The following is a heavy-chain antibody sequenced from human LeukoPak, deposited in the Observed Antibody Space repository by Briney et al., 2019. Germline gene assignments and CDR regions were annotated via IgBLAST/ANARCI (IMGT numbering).Heavy chain of an antibody. CDR2: FDPEDGET. D-gene: IGHD3-10*01. CDR1: GYTLTELS. Sequence: GASVKVSCKVSGYTLTELSMHWMRQAPGKGLEWMGDFDPEDGETIYAQKFQGRVTMTEDTSTDTAYMELSSLRSEDTAVYYCATDLIRSYYFDYWGQGTLVTVSS. V-gene: IGHV1-24*01. CDR3: ATDLIRSYYFDY. J-gene: IGHJ4*02.